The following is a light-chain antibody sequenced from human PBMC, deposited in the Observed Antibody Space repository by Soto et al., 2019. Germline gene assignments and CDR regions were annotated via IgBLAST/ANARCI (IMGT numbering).Light chain of an antibody. CDR2: GAS. Sequence: EIVLTQSPGTLSLSPGERATLSCRASQSVSTTYLAWYQQKPGQAPRLLIYGASSRATGIPDRFSGSGSGTDLTLTISRLEPEDFEVYYCQQYGSSRWTFGQGTKVKIK. CDR1: QSVSTTY. J-gene: IGKJ1*01. V-gene: IGKV3-20*01. CDR3: QQYGSSRWT.